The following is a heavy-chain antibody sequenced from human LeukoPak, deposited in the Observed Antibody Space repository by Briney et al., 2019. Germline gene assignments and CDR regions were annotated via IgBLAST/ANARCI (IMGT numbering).Heavy chain of an antibody. D-gene: IGHD3-10*01. CDR2: VFNGGST. J-gene: IGHJ4*02. Sequence: SETLSLTCSVSGASIDSHYWSWIRQSPGKGLEWIGYVFNGGSTNYNPFLNSRVTMSLDTSRAQFSLRLSSVTAADTAIYYCASRPADTTWYGVFDYWSQGTLVTVSS. CDR3: ASRPADTTWYGVFDY. CDR1: GASIDSHY. V-gene: IGHV4-59*11.